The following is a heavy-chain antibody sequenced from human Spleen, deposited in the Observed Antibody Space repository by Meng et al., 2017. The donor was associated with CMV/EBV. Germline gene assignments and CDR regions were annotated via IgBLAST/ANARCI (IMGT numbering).Heavy chain of an antibody. CDR1: GYTFTSYD. D-gene: IGHD3-16*01. CDR3: ARDRLMGRDVWGSPTPLGY. CDR2: MNPNSGNT. J-gene: IGHJ4*02. V-gene: IGHV1-8*01. Sequence: ASVKVSCKASGYTFTSYDINWVRQPTGQGLEWMGWMNPNSGNTGYAQKFQGRVTMTRNTSISTAYMELSSLRSEDTAVYYCARDRLMGRDVWGSPTPLGYWGQGTLVTVSS.